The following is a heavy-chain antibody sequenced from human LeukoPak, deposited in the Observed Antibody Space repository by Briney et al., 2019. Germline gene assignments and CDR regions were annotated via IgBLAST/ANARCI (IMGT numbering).Heavy chain of an antibody. J-gene: IGHJ6*03. CDR2: ISAYNGYT. CDR1: GYTFTSYG. CDR3: ARATPGYSSPGYYYYMDV. D-gene: IGHD3-9*01. Sequence: ASVKVSCKASGYTFTSYGISWVRQAPGQGLEWMGWISAYNGYTNYAQKLQGRVTMTTDTSTSTAYMELRSLRSDDTAVYYCARATPGYSSPGYYYYMDVWGKGTTVTVSS. V-gene: IGHV1-18*01.